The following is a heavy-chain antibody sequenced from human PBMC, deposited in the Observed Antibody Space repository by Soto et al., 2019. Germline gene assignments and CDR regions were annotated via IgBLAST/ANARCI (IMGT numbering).Heavy chain of an antibody. V-gene: IGHV4-31*03. Sequence: QVQLQESGPGLAKPSQTLSLTCNVSNGSISSSGYYWSWIRQHPGQGLEWIGYIYYSGSTYYNPSLKSRVTIAVDTSKNQFSLKLGSVTAADTAIYYGAGGSSKSWFDPWGQGTLVTVSS. J-gene: IGHJ5*02. CDR3: AGGSSKSWFDP. CDR2: IYYSGST. D-gene: IGHD6-6*01. CDR1: NGSISSSGYY.